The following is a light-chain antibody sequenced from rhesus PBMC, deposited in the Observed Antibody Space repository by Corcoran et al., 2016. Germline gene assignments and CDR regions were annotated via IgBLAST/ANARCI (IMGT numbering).Light chain of an antibody. CDR2: KAS. CDR1: QGISNW. Sequence: DIQMTQSPSSLSASVGDRVTITCRASQGISNWLAWYQQKPGKAPKLLIYKASTLQSGVPYRFSGSGSGTEFTLPISSLQPEDFATYYCQQHNSTPFTFGPGTKLDIK. CDR3: QQHNSTPFT. J-gene: IGKJ3*01. V-gene: IGKV1-21*01.